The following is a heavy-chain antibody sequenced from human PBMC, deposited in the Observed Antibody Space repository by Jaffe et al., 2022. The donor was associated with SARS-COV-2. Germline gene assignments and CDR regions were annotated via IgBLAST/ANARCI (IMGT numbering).Heavy chain of an antibody. Sequence: QVQLVESGGGVVQPGRSLRLSCAASGFTFSSYGMHWVRQAPGKGLEWVAVIWYDGSNKYYADSVKGRFTISRDNSKNTLYLQMNSLRAEDTAVYYCARDADIVVVPAATTYYYYYGMDVWGQGTTVTVSS. CDR3: ARDADIVVVPAATTYYYYYGMDV. CDR2: IWYDGSNK. D-gene: IGHD2-2*01. CDR1: GFTFSSYG. V-gene: IGHV3-33*01. J-gene: IGHJ6*02.